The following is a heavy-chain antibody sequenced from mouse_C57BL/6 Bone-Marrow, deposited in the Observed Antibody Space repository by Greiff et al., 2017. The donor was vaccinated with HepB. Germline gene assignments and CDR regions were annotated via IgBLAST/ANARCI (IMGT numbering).Heavy chain of an antibody. Sequence: QVHVKQPGTELVKPGASVKLSCKASGYTFTSYWMHWVKQRPGQGLEWIGNINPSNGGTNYNEKFKSKATLTVDKSSSTAYMQLSSLTSEDSAVYYCARSENLTTVVATKDYAMDYWGQGTSVTVSS. CDR3: ARSENLTTVVATKDYAMDY. CDR1: GYTFTSYW. V-gene: IGHV1-53*01. J-gene: IGHJ4*01. D-gene: IGHD1-1*01. CDR2: INPSNGGT.